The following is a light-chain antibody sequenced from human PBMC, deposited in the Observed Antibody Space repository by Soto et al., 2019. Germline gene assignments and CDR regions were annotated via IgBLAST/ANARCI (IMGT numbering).Light chain of an antibody. V-gene: IGKV1-39*01. CDR1: QRISTY. CDR2: GAS. J-gene: IGKJ1*01. Sequence: DSQRTQAQARISAAEGNIVVLSCRASQRISTYLNWYQLKPGKAPKLLIYGASNLQSGVPSRFSGSASGTDFTLTISNLRPEEFAIYYCQQPYSFPRTFGQGTKVDIK. CDR3: QQPYSFPRT.